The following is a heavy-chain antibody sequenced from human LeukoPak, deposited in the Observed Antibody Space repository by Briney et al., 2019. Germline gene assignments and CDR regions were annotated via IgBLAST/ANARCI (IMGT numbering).Heavy chain of an antibody. J-gene: IGHJ4*02. CDR3: ASSADSSPWTLPDY. CDR1: GGTFSSYA. D-gene: IGHD1-1*01. Sequence: EASVKVSCKASGGTFSSYAISWVRQAPGQGLEWMGGIIPIFGTANYAQKFQGRVTITTDESTSTAYMELSSLRSEDTAVYYCASSADSSPWTLPDYWGQGTLVTVSS. CDR2: IIPIFGTA. V-gene: IGHV1-69*05.